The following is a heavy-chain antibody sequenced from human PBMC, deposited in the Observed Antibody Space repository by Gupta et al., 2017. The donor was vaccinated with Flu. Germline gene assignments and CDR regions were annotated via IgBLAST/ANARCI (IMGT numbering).Heavy chain of an antibody. CDR3: ARGSYGLAEEIYWYFDL. V-gene: IGHV5-51*01. Sequence: YWIGWVRQMPGKGLEWMGIIYPGDSDTRYSPSFQGQVTISADKSISTAYLQWSSLKASDTAMYYCARGSYGLAEEIYWYFDLWGRGTLVTVSS. CDR1: YW. CDR2: IYPGDSDT. J-gene: IGHJ2*01. D-gene: IGHD5-18*01.